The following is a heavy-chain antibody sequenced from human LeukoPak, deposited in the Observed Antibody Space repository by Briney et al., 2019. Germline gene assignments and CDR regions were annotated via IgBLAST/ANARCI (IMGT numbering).Heavy chain of an antibody. Sequence: TLSLTCTVSGGSISSYYWSWIRQPPGKALEWLARIDWDDDKYYSTSLKTRLTISKDTSKNQVVLTMTNMDPVDTATYYCARTRRGSGWYHWFDPWGQGTLVTVSS. CDR2: IDWDDDK. V-gene: IGHV2-70*11. J-gene: IGHJ5*02. CDR1: GGSISSYYW. CDR3: ARTRRGSGWYHWFDP. D-gene: IGHD6-19*01.